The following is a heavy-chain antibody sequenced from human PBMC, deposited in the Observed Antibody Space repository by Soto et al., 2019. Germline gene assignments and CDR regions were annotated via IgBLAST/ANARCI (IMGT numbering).Heavy chain of an antibody. Sequence: SETLSLTCTVSGGSISSSSYYWGWIRQPPGKGLEWIGSIYYSGSTYYNPSLKSRVTISVDTSKNQFSLKLSSVTAADTAVYYCARHFITMVRGVIGPNNWFDPWGQGTLVTVSS. CDR2: IYYSGST. CDR1: GGSISSSSYY. CDR3: ARHFITMVRGVIGPNNWFDP. J-gene: IGHJ5*02. V-gene: IGHV4-39*01. D-gene: IGHD3-10*01.